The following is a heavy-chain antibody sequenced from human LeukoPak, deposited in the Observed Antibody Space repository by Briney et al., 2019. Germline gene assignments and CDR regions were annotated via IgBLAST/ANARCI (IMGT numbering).Heavy chain of an antibody. J-gene: IGHJ4*02. CDR3: ARAEYQLLSPFDY. V-gene: IGHV3-7*01. D-gene: IGHD2-2*01. CDR2: IKKDGSEK. CDR1: GFIFSGSW. Sequence: GGSLRLSCTASGFIFSGSWMAWIRQAPGKGLEWVAIIKKDGSEKYYVDSMKGRFTISRDNAKNSLYLQMNSLRAEDTAVYYCARAEYQLLSPFDYWGQGTLVTISS.